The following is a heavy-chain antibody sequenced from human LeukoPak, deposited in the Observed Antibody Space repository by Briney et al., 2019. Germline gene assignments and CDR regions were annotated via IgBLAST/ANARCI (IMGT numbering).Heavy chain of an antibody. J-gene: IGHJ6*03. V-gene: IGHV3-21*01. CDR2: ITRSNYI. CDR1: GFTFSSYS. D-gene: IGHD3-22*01. CDR3: ARRSSGPLYYYYYYMGV. Sequence: GGSLRLSCAASGFTFSSYSMNWVRQAPGKGLEWVSSITRSNYIYYADSVKGRFTISRDNAKNTLYLQMNSLRAEDTAVYYCARRSSGPLYYYYYYMGVWGKGTTVTVSS.